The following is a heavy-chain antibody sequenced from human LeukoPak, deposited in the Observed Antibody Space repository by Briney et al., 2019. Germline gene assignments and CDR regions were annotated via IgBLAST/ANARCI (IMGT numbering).Heavy chain of an antibody. V-gene: IGHV4-4*02. CDR3: ARSELLWFGGVNSGFDY. Sequence: PSGTLSLTCAVSGGSISSSNWWSWVRQPPGKGLEWIVEIYHSGSTNYNPSLKSRVTISVDKSKNQFSLKLSSVTAADTAVYYCARSELLWFGGVNSGFDYWGQGTLVTVSS. D-gene: IGHD3-10*01. J-gene: IGHJ4*02. CDR1: GGSISSSNW. CDR2: IYHSGST.